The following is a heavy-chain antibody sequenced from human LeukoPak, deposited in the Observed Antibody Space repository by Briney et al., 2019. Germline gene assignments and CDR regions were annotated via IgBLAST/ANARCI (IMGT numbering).Heavy chain of an antibody. D-gene: IGHD4-17*01. CDR1: GFSFSSYW. CDR2: IKEDGSEK. J-gene: IGHJ4*02. V-gene: IGHV3-7*01. CDR3: ARDWRPLVTTAGADSDY. Sequence: PGGSLRLSCAASGFSFSSYWMSWVRQAPGKGLEWVANIKEDGSEKYYVDSVKGRFTISRDNAKNSLYLRMNSLRAEDTALYYRARDWRPLVTTAGADSDYWGQGTLVTVSS.